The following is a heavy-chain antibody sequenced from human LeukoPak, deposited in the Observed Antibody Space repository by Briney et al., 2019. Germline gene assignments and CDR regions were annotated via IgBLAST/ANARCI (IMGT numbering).Heavy chain of an antibody. V-gene: IGHV1-18*01. CDR1: GGTFSSYA. CDR2: ISAYNGNT. J-gene: IGHJ3*02. Sequence: GASVEVSCKASGGTFSSYAISWVRQAPGQGLEWMGWISAYNGNTNYAQKLQGRVTMTTDTSTSTAYMELRSLRSDDTAVYYCARYYYDIKFAFDIWGQGTMVTVSS. CDR3: ARYYYDIKFAFDI. D-gene: IGHD3-22*01.